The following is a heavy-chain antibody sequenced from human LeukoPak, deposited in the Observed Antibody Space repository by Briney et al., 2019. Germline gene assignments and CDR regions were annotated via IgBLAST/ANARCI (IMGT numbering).Heavy chain of an antibody. Sequence: GGSLRLSCAASGFTFSSYGMNWVRQAPGKGLEWVSGIIGRGGTTYYADSVKGPFTISRDNSKNSLSLQVSSLRAEDTGVYSCAKTSGYYSDWGQGTLVTVSS. CDR1: GFTFSSYG. J-gene: IGHJ4*02. CDR2: IIGRGGTT. D-gene: IGHD3-22*01. V-gene: IGHV3-23*01. CDR3: AKTSGYYSD.